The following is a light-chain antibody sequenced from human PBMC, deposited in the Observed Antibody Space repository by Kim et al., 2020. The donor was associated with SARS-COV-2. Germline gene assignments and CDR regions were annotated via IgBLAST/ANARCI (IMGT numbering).Light chain of an antibody. J-gene: IGKJ4*01. CDR3: QQRASWPPSLT. Sequence: EIVLTQSPATLSLSPGESATLSCRASQSISNYLAWYQQKPGQAPRLLIYDASRRATGIPARISGSGSGTDFTLTISSLEPDDFAVYYCQQRASWPPSLTFGGGTKVDIK. CDR2: DAS. V-gene: IGKV3-11*01. CDR1: QSISNY.